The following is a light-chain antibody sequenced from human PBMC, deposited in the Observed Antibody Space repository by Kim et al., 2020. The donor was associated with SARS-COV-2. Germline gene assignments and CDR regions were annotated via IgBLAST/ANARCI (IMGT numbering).Light chain of an antibody. Sequence: GQRITISCSRSSSNIGSNTVNWYQQLPGTAPKLLIYSNNQRPSGAPDRFSGSKCGTSASLAISGLQAEDEADYYWAAWDDSLNGPVFGGGTQLTVL. V-gene: IGLV1-44*01. CDR3: AAWDDSLNGPV. J-gene: IGLJ2*01. CDR2: SNN. CDR1: SSNIGSNT.